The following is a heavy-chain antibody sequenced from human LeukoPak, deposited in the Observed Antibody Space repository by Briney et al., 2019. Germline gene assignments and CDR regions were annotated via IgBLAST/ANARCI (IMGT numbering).Heavy chain of an antibody. D-gene: IGHD1-14*01. J-gene: IGHJ4*02. CDR1: RFTFSSYT. V-gene: IGHV3-48*02. CDR3: ARSAEFDY. Sequence: PGGSLRPSCAASRFTFSSYTMNWVRQAPGKGLEWVSRITSTSSTIYYADSVKGRFTISRDNAKNSLYLQMNSLRDEDTAVYYCARSAEFDYWGQGTLVTVSS. CDR2: ITSTSSTI.